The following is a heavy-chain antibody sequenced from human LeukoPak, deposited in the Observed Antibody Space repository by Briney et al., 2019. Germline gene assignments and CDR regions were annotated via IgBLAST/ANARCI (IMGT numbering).Heavy chain of an antibody. CDR2: INHSGST. J-gene: IGHJ1*01. D-gene: IGHD2-21*01. CDR3: ARGPGFRFVVPNGKYFQH. V-gene: IGHV4-34*01. CDR1: GGSFSGYY. Sequence: SETLSLTCAVYGGSFSGYYWSWIRQPPGKWLEWIGEINHSGSTNYNPSLKSRVTISVDTSKNQFSLKLSSVTAADTAVYYCARGPGFRFVVPNGKYFQHWGQGTLVTVSS.